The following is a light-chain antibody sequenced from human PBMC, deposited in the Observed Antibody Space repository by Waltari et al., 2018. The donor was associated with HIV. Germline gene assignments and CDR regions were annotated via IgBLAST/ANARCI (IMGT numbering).Light chain of an antibody. CDR3: SSHTSDNTLA. V-gene: IGLV2-14*01. Sequence: QSALTQPASVSGSPGQSITISCTGTSSDVGYYNYVSWYQQHPGKAPNLVIFEVNNGPAGVLLRFAGSKSGNTASLTISGLQAEDESDYYCSSHTSDNTLAFGGGTKLTVL. J-gene: IGLJ2*01. CDR1: SSDVGYYNY. CDR2: EVN.